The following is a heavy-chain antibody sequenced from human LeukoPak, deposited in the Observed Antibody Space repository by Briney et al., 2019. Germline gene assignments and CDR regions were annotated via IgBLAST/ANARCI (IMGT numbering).Heavy chain of an antibody. J-gene: IGHJ4*02. CDR3: AKDGLAYSLFEY. D-gene: IGHD2-21*01. V-gene: IGHV3-30*18. Sequence: GGSLRLSCAASGFTFSRYTMHWVRQAPGKGLEWVAAISDDGSNKYYGDSVKGRFTIATDNSKNTLYLQVNSLRAEDTAVYYCAKDGLAYSLFEYWGQGILVTVSS. CDR1: GFTFSRYT. CDR2: ISDDGSNK.